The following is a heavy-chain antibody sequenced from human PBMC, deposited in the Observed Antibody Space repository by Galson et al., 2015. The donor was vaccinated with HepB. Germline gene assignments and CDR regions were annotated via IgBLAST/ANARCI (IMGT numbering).Heavy chain of an antibody. Sequence: SLRLSCAASGFTFNSYAMTWVRQAPGKGLEWVAASGGGGSACSAESVKGRFTISRDNSKNTVFLQMYSLKAEDTAVYYCAKGDVWGSAALNYGMDVWGQGTTVTVSS. CDR3: AKGDVWGSAALNYGMDV. CDR1: GFTFNSYA. J-gene: IGHJ6*02. CDR2: SGGGGSA. V-gene: IGHV3-23*01. D-gene: IGHD3-16*01.